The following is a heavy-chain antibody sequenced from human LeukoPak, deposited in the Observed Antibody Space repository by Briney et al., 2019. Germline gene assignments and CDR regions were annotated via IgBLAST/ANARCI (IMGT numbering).Heavy chain of an antibody. Sequence: ASVKVSCKASGYTFTSYGISWVRQAPGQGLEWMGWISAYNGNTNYAQKLQGRVTMTTDTSTSTAYMELRSLRSDDTAVYYCAQAFVVVVAATGGPLDYWGQGTLVTVSS. J-gene: IGHJ4*02. D-gene: IGHD2-15*01. CDR2: ISAYNGNT. V-gene: IGHV1-18*01. CDR3: AQAFVVVVAATGGPLDY. CDR1: GYTFTSYG.